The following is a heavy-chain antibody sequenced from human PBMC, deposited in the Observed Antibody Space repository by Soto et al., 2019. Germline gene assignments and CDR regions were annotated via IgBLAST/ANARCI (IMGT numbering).Heavy chain of an antibody. J-gene: IGHJ5*02. CDR1: GGSISSGGYS. CDR3: ARADDYGDGVWFDP. D-gene: IGHD4-17*01. CDR2: IYHSGST. V-gene: IGHV4-30-2*01. Sequence: QLQLQESGSGLVKPSQTLSLTCAVSGGSISSGGYSWSWIRQPPGKGLEWIGYIYHSGSTYYNPSLKSRITISEDRSKNQFSLKLSSVTAADTAVYYCARADDYGDGVWFDPWGQGTLVTVSS.